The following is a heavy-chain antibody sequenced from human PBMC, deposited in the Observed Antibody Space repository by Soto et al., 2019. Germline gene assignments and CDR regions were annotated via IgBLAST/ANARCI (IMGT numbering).Heavy chain of an antibody. Sequence: ASVKVSCKASGYTFTSYGISWVRQAPGQGLEWVGWISAYNGNTNYAQKLQGRVTMTTDTSTSTAYMELRSLRSDDTAVYYCARAPYCSSTSCPNWFDPWGQGTLVTVSS. D-gene: IGHD2-2*01. V-gene: IGHV1-18*04. CDR2: ISAYNGNT. J-gene: IGHJ5*02. CDR1: GYTFTSYG. CDR3: ARAPYCSSTSCPNWFDP.